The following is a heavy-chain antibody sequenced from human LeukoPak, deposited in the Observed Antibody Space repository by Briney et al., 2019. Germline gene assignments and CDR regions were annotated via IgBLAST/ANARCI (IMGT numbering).Heavy chain of an antibody. CDR1: GDTVSRNNPA. Sequence: SRTLSLTCAISGDTVSRNNPAWNWIRQSPSRGLEWLERTYFKSKLYNDYAVSVKSRITNNPDTSKNQFSLHLNSVTPEDTAVYYCARGWNYAFDSWGQGTLVTVSS. D-gene: IGHD1-7*01. V-gene: IGHV6-1*01. J-gene: IGHJ4*02. CDR2: TYFKSKLYN. CDR3: ARGWNYAFDS.